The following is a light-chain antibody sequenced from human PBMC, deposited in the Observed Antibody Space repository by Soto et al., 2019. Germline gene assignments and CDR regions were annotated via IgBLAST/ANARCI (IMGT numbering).Light chain of an antibody. J-gene: IGKJ2*01. CDR2: AAS. Sequence: DIQMTQSPSSLSASVGDRVTITCRASQSISSYLNWYQQKPEKAPKLLIYAASSLQSGVPSRFSGSGSGTDFTLTISSLQPEDFATYYCQQSYSTTGYTFGQGTKLEIK. CDR1: QSISSY. V-gene: IGKV1-39*01. CDR3: QQSYSTTGYT.